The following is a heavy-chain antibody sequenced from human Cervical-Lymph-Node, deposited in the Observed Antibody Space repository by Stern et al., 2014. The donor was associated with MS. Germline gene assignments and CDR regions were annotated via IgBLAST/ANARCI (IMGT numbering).Heavy chain of an antibody. D-gene: IGHD6-19*01. J-gene: IGHJ6*02. CDR3: AKDISSGRWEAQYYYGMDV. CDR1: RFNFDDYA. Sequence: VQLVESGGGLVQPGRSLRLSCAGSRFNFDDYAMHWVPQAPGRGLEWVSSISWNSGSMEYADSVKGRFTISRDNAKNSLYLQMDSLRVEDTAIYYCAKDISSGRWEAQYYYGMDVWGQGTTVTVSS. V-gene: IGHV3-9*01. CDR2: ISWNSGSM.